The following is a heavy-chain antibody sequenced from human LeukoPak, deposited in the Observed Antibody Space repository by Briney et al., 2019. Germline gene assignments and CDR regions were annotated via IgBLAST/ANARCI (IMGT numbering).Heavy chain of an antibody. CDR3: ARVAKHFRGGLSFYFMDV. V-gene: IGHV4-38-2*02. J-gene: IGHJ6*03. Sequence: SETLSLTCTVSGYSISSGYYWGWIRQAPGKGLEWIGSIYYHENTYYNSSLKSRVTISVDTSKNQFSLKLTSVIAADTAVYYCARVAKHFRGGLSFYFMDVWGIGTTVTISS. CDR2: IYYHENT. D-gene: IGHD3-10*01. CDR1: GYSISSGYY.